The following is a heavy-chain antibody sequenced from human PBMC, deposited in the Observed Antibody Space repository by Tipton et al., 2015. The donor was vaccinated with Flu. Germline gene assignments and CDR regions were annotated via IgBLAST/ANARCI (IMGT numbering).Heavy chain of an antibody. J-gene: IGHJ3*02. Sequence: TLSLTCTVSGASFSSYSWSWIRQPPGRGLEWIGDIFYSGSTKYNPSLKSRVTISVDTSKNQFSLKLSSVTATDTAVYYCARRASGQTGGARFDIWGQGTMVTVSS. CDR2: IFYSGST. V-gene: IGHV4-59*08. D-gene: IGHD6-25*01. CDR3: ARRASGQTGGARFDI. CDR1: GASFSSYS.